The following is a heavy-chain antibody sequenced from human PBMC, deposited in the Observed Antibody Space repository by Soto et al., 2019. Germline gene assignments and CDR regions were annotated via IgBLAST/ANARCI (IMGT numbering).Heavy chain of an antibody. CDR3: ARDGWGSGSPINWFDP. CDR2: IYYSGST. Sequence: SETLSLTCTVSGGSISSYYWSWIRQPPGKGLEWIGYIYYSGSTNYNPSLKSRVTISVDTSKNQFSLKLSSVTAADTAVYYCARDGWGSGSPINWFDPWGQGTLVTVSS. D-gene: IGHD3-10*01. J-gene: IGHJ5*02. CDR1: GGSISSYY. V-gene: IGHV4-59*01.